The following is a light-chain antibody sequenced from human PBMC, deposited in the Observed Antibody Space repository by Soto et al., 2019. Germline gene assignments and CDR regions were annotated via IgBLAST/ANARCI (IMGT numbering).Light chain of an antibody. CDR3: QTWDTGIVV. CDR1: SGHSNYA. J-gene: IGLJ2*01. V-gene: IGLV4-69*01. CDR2: IHSDGSH. Sequence: QLVLTQSHSASASLGASVKLTCTLSSGHSNYALSWHQQQPEKGPRLLMNIHSDGSHNKGDGIPDRFSGSSSGAERYLTISSLQSEDEADYYCQTWDTGIVVFGGGTKVTVL.